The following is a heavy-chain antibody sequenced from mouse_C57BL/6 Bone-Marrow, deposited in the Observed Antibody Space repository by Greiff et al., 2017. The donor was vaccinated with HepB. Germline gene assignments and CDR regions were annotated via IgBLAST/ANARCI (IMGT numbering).Heavy chain of an antibody. V-gene: IGHV1-49*01. Sequence: QVQLQQSGAELVRPGSSVKLSCKDSYFAFMASAMHWVKQRPGHGLEWIGSFTMYSDATEYSENFKGKATLTANTSSSTAYMELSSLTSEDSAVYYCARSTMITTGFGYYAMDYWGQGTSVTVSS. D-gene: IGHD2-4*01. J-gene: IGHJ4*01. CDR3: ARSTMITTGFGYYAMDY. CDR1: YFAFMASA. CDR2: FTMYSDAT.